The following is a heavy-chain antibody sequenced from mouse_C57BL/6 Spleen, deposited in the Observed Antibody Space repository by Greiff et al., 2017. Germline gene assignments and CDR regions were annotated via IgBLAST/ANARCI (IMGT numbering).Heavy chain of an antibody. CDR1: GFSLTSYG. CDR3: ARHEDYGGYYAMDY. D-gene: IGHD1-2*01. V-gene: IGHV2-6-1*01. Sequence: VQLVESGPGLVAPSQSLSITCTVSGFSLTSYGVHWVRQPPGKGLEWLVVIWSDGSTTYNSALKSRLSISKDNSKSQVFLKMNSLQTDDTAMYYCARHEDYGGYYAMDYWGQGTSVTVSS. CDR2: IWSDGST. J-gene: IGHJ4*01.